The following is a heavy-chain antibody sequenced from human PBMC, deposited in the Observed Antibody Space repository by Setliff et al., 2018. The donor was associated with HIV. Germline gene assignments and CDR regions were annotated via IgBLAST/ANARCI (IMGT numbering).Heavy chain of an antibody. D-gene: IGHD3-22*01. Sequence: GASVKVSCKTSGYTFTNYAIQWVRQAPGRGLQWMGWINAGNGNTKYSQEFQGRVTITRDTSASTAYMELSSLRFEDMAMYYCARERDSSGYQFDPWGQGTLVTVSS. CDR1: GYTFTNYA. CDR3: ARERDSSGYQFDP. J-gene: IGHJ5*02. CDR2: INAGNGNT. V-gene: IGHV1-3*03.